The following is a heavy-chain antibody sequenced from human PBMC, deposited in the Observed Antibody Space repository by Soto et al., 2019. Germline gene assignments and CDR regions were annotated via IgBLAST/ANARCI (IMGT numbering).Heavy chain of an antibody. CDR2: IYYSGST. CDR3: ARGPGRITIFGVAII. J-gene: IGHJ4*02. D-gene: IGHD3-3*01. Sequence: IRQPPGKGLEWIGYIYYSGSTYYNPSLKSRVTISVDTSKNQFSLKLSSVTAADTAVYYCARGPGRITIFGVAIIWGQGTLVTVSS. V-gene: IGHV4-30-4*01.